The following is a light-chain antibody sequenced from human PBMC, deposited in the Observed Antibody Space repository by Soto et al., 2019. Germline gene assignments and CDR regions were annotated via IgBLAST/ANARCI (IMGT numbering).Light chain of an antibody. CDR3: QVWDTSNDHVV. Sequence: SYELTQTPSVSVAPGQTATITCGGNNIGSKSVHWYQQRPGQAPVLVVHDDSDRPSGIPERFSGSNSENTATLTITRVEAVDEADYYCQVWDTSNDHVVFGGGTKLIVL. CDR2: DDS. J-gene: IGLJ2*01. V-gene: IGLV3-21*02. CDR1: NIGSKS.